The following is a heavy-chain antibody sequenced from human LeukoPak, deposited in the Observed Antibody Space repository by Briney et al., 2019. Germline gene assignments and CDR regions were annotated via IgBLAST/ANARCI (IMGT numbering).Heavy chain of an antibody. Sequence: PSETLSLTCTVSGGSISSYYWSWIRQPPGKGLEWIGYIYYSGSTNYNTSLKSRVTISVDTSKNQFSLRLRSVTAADTAVYFCARGRVSSSTWYSTYYYYFYMDVWGKGTTVTVSS. D-gene: IGHD1-1*01. CDR1: GGSISSYY. CDR3: ARGRVSSSTWYSTYYYYFYMDV. J-gene: IGHJ6*03. CDR2: IYYSGST. V-gene: IGHV4-59*01.